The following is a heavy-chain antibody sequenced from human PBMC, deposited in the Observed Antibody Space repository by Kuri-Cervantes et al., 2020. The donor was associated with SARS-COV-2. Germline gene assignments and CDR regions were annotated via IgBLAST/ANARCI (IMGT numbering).Heavy chain of an antibody. J-gene: IGHJ4*02. CDR1: GGSISSSSYY. D-gene: IGHD3-10*01. Sequence: SETLSLTCTVSGGSISSSSYYWGWIRQPPGKGLEWIGSIYYSGSTYYNPSLKSRVTISVDTSKNQFSLKLSSVTAADTAVYYCARESYYGSGSYYDYWGQGILVTVSS. CDR2: IYYSGST. CDR3: ARESYYGSGSYYDY. V-gene: IGHV4-39*07.